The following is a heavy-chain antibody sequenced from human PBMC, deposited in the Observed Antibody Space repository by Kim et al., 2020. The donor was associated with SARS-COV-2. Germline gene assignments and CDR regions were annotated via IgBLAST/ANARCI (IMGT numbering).Heavy chain of an antibody. CDR3: ARAYQLLSWGMVSYWFDP. V-gene: IGHV4-59*01. D-gene: IGHD2-2*01. J-gene: IGHJ5*02. Sequence: KSRVTLSVGTSKNQFSLKLSSVTAADTAVYYCARAYQLLSWGMVSYWFDPWGQGTLVTVSS.